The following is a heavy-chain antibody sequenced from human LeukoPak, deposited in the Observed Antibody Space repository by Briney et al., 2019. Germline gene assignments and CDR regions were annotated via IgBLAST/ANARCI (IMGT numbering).Heavy chain of an antibody. CDR2: IYYSGST. CDR3: AGSSTSWGDY. Sequence: SETLSLTCTVSGGSISSYYWSWLRQPPGKGLEWIGYIYYSGSTNYNPSLKSRVTISVDTSKNQFSLKLSSVTAADTAVYYCAGSSTSWGDYWGQGTLVTVSS. D-gene: IGHD2-2*01. V-gene: IGHV4-59*01. J-gene: IGHJ4*02. CDR1: GGSISSYY.